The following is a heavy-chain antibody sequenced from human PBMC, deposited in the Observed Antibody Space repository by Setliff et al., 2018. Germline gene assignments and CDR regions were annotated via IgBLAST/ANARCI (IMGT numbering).Heavy chain of an antibody. CDR2: MNPNSGNT. CDR3: ARDPGAY. D-gene: IGHD1-26*01. CDR1: GYTFTSYG. J-gene: IGHJ4*02. Sequence: ASVKVSCKASGYTFTSYGISWVRQAPGQGLEWMGWMNPNSGNTGYAQKFQGRVTMTRNTSISTAYMELSSLRSEDTAVYYCARDPGAYWGQGTLVTVSS. V-gene: IGHV1-8*02.